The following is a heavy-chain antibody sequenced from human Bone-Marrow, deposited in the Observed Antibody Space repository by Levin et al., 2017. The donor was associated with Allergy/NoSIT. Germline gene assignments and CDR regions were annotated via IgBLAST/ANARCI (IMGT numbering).Heavy chain of an antibody. CDR1: GFTFYTYW. D-gene: IGHD2-21*02. V-gene: IGHV3-7*03. CDR2: IHQDGTES. CDR3: AREGRWVTSDY. Sequence: GESLKISCAASGFTFYTYWMSWYRQSPGRGLEWLASIHQDGTESHHVDSLRGRFTISRDNAKHSVYLQMNSLRVDDTAIYYCAREGRWVTSDYWGPGTQVYVSS. J-gene: IGHJ4*02.